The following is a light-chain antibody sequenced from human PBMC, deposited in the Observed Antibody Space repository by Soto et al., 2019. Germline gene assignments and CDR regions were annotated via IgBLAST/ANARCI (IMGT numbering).Light chain of an antibody. CDR2: SYN. CDR3: AAWDDSLNGLYV. V-gene: IGLV1-47*02. J-gene: IGLJ1*01. Sequence: QSVLTQPPSASGTPGQRVTVSCSGTSSNIGSNDVYWYQHVPGTAPKLLIYSYNQRPSGIPDRFSGSKSGTSASLAISGLRSEDEADYYCAAWDDSLNGLYVFGTGTKLTVL. CDR1: SSNIGSND.